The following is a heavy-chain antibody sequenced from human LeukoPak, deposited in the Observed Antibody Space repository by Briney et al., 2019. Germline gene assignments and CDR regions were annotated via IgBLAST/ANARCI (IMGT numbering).Heavy chain of an antibody. D-gene: IGHD5-24*01. CDR3: ARGRESGDGYNGWNYYFDY. CDR1: GGSISSYY. V-gene: IGHV4-59*01. Sequence: SETLSLTCTVSGGSISSYYWSWIRQPPGKGLEWIGYIYYSGSTNYNPSLKSRVTISVDTSKNQFSLKRSSVTAADTAVYYCARGRESGDGYNGWNYYFDYWGQGTLVTVSS. J-gene: IGHJ4*02. CDR2: IYYSGST.